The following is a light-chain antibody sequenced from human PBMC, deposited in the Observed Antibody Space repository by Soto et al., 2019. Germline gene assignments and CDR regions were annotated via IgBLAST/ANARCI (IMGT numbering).Light chain of an antibody. V-gene: IGKV1-27*01. CDR2: AAS. J-gene: IGKJ1*01. CDR1: QGISNY. Sequence: DIQTTQSPSSLSASVGDRVTITCRASQGISNYLAWYQQKPGKVPKLLIYAASALQSGVPSRFSGSGSGTDFTLTISSLQPEDGATYYCQKYNSAPRTFGQGTKLEIK. CDR3: QKYNSAPRT.